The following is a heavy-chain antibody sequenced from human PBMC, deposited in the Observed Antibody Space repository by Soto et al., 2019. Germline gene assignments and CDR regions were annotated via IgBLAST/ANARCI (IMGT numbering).Heavy chain of an antibody. CDR3: AGTPTRS. Sequence: EVQLVESGGGLVKPGGSLRLSCAASGFTFSDYSMNWVRQAPGKGLEWVSSISSTSSYIYYADSVKGRFTLSRDNAKNPRLSQMKRPGGGGTGGELCAGTPTRSWGQGTPVTGSS. CDR2: ISSTSSYI. CDR1: GFTFSDYS. V-gene: IGHV3-21*01. J-gene: IGHJ1*01.